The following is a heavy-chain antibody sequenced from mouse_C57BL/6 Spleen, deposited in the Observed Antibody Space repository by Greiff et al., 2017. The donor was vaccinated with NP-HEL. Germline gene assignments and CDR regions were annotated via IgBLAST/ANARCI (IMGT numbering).Heavy chain of an antibody. V-gene: IGHV2-3*01. J-gene: IGHJ4*01. Sequence: QVQLQQSGPGLVAPSQSLSITCTVSGFSLTSYGVSWVRQPPGQGLEWLGVIWGDGSTNYHSALISRLSISKDNSKSQVFLKLNSLQTDDTATYYCAKSGKFITTVPMDYWGQGTSVTVSS. CDR3: AKSGKFITTVPMDY. CDR2: IWGDGST. D-gene: IGHD1-1*01. CDR1: GFSLTSYG.